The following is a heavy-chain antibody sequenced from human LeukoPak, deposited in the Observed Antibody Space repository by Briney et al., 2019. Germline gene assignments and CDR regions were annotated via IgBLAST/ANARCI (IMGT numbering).Heavy chain of an antibody. V-gene: IGHV3-15*01. Sequence: GGSLRLSCAVSGFTFSNAWMSWVRQAPGKGLEWVGRIKSKTDGGTTDYAAPVKGRFTISRDDSKNTLYLQMNSLKTEDTAVYYCTTDPPVPADDAFDIWGQGTMVTVSS. J-gene: IGHJ3*02. D-gene: IGHD2-2*01. CDR1: GFTFSNAW. CDR3: TTDPPVPADDAFDI. CDR2: IKSKTDGGTT.